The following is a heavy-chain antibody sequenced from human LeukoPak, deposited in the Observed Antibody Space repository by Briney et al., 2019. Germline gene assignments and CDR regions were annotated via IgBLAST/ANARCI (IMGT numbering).Heavy chain of an antibody. D-gene: IGHD5-12*01. Sequence: GGSLRLSCVASGFTFSGYWISWVRQAPGKGLEWVANIKQDGSEKYYVDSVKGRFTISRDNAKNSLYLQMNSLRAEDRAVYYCASRSGGYNYYYYYGMDVWGQGTTVTVSS. CDR2: IKQDGSEK. J-gene: IGHJ6*02. CDR1: GFTFSGYW. CDR3: ASRSGGYNYYYYYGMDV. V-gene: IGHV3-7*01.